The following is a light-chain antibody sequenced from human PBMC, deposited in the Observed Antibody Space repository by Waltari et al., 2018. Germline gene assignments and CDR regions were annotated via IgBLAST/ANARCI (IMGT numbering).Light chain of an antibody. CDR1: SSDVGGYND. J-gene: IGLJ2*01. Sequence: QSALTQPPSASGSPGQSVTISCTGTSSDVGGYNDVSWYQQHPGKAPKLMIYEVSKRPSGVPDRFSGSKSGNTASLTVSGLQAEDEADYYCSSYAGSNNWVVFGGGTKLTVL. CDR2: EVS. CDR3: SSYAGSNNWVV. V-gene: IGLV2-8*01.